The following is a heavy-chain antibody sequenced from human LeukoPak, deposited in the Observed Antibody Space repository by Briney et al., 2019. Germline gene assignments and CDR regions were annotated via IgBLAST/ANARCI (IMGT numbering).Heavy chain of an antibody. Sequence: GGSLRLSCAVSGFGVHTFAMSWVRQAPGKGLEWLASITKYDGRLYYADSVRGRFTISRDTSQNELYLQMNSLRVDDSAIYYCAKDILTGYADYWGQGTLVTVSS. D-gene: IGHD3-9*01. V-gene: IGHV3-23*01. CDR2: ITKYDGRL. CDR3: AKDILTGYADY. J-gene: IGHJ4*02. CDR1: GFGVHTFA.